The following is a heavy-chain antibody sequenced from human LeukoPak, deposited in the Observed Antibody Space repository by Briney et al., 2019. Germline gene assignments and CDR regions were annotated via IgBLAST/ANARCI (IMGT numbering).Heavy chain of an antibody. Sequence: GGSLRLSCAASGFTVSSNYMSWVRQAPGKGLEWVANIKQDGSEKYYVDSVKGRFTISRENAKNSLYLQMNSLRVDDMAVYYCAREGQITTGYYYYMDVWGKGSTVTVSS. J-gene: IGHJ6*03. D-gene: IGHD3-16*01. CDR3: AREGQITTGYYYYMDV. CDR1: GFTVSSNY. V-gene: IGHV3-7*01. CDR2: IKQDGSEK.